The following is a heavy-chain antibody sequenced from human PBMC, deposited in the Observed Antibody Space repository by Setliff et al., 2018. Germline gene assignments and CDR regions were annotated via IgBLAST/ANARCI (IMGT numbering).Heavy chain of an antibody. CDR1: GGSIGPHY. D-gene: IGHD3-10*01. CDR2: IFYSDTA. Sequence: PSETLSLTCTVSGGSIGPHYWSWIRQAPGKGLEWIGHIFYSDTAKYNPSLESRAAISVDSSKNQFSLKLKSMTAADAGVYYCARHVLYGSGSYGLNYWSQGTLVTVSS. J-gene: IGHJ4*02. CDR3: ARHVLYGSGSYGLNY. V-gene: IGHV4-59*11.